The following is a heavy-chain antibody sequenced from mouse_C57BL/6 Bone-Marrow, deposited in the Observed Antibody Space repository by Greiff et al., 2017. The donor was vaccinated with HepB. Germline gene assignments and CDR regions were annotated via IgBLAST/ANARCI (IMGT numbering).Heavy chain of an antibody. V-gene: IGHV5-6*01. Sequence: EVHLVESGGDLVKPGGSLKLSCAASGFTFSSYGMSWVRQTPDKRLEWVATISSGGSYTYYPDSVKGRFTISRDNATNTLYLQMSSLKSEDTAMYYCARRRSNYMLWYFDVWGTGTTVTVSS. J-gene: IGHJ1*03. D-gene: IGHD2-5*01. CDR2: ISSGGSYT. CDR1: GFTFSSYG. CDR3: ARRRSNYMLWYFDV.